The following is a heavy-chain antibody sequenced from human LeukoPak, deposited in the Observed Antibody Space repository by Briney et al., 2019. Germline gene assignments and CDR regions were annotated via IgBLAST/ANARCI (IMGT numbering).Heavy chain of an antibody. D-gene: IGHD2-15*01. J-gene: IGHJ4*02. V-gene: IGHV1-2*02. CDR2: INPNSGGT. CDR3: ASSPTSECSGGSCYSY. CDR1: GYTFTGYY. Sequence: GASVKVSCKASGYTFTGYYMHWVRQAPGQGLEWMGWINPNSGGTNYVQKFQGRVTMTRDTSITTAYMQLSRLRSDDTAVCYCASSPTSECSGGSCYSYWGQGTLVTVSS.